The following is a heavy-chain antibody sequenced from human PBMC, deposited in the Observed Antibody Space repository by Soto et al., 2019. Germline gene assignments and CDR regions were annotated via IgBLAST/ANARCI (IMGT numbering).Heavy chain of an antibody. J-gene: IGHJ4*02. CDR2: IYHSGST. CDR1: GYSISSGYY. V-gene: IGHV4-38-2*01. D-gene: IGHD3-3*01. Sequence: PSETLSLTCAVSGYSISSGYYCGCIRQPPGKGLEWIGSIYHSGSTYYNPSLKSRVTISVDTSKNQFSLKLSSVTAADTAVYYCARVFGVVIYSVFDYWGQGTLVTVSS. CDR3: ARVFGVVIYSVFDY.